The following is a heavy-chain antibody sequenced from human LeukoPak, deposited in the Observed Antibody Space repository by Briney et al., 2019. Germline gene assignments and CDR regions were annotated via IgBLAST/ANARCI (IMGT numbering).Heavy chain of an antibody. CDR3: AKVGAAAGYPPDY. V-gene: IGHV3-23*01. J-gene: IGHJ4*02. CDR2: ISGSGDST. CDR1: GFTFSNYA. D-gene: IGHD6-13*01. Sequence: GASLRLSCAASGFTFSNYAMSWVRQAPGKGLEWVSAISGSGDSTYYADSVKGRFTISRDSSKNTLYLQMNSLRAEDTAVYYCAKVGAAAGYPPDYWGQGTLVTVSS.